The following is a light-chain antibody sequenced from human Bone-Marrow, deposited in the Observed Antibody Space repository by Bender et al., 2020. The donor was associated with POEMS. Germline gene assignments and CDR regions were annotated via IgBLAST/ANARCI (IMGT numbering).Light chain of an antibody. V-gene: IGLV2-11*01. CDR1: SSDVGGYNY. CDR2: DVS. J-gene: IGLJ3*02. Sequence: QSALTQPRSVSVSPGQSVTISCTGTSSDVGGYNYVSWYQQYPGKAPKLMIYDVSKRPSGVPDRFSGSKSGNTASLTISGLHAEDEADYYCCSYAGTYWVFGGGTKVTVL. CDR3: CSYAGTYWV.